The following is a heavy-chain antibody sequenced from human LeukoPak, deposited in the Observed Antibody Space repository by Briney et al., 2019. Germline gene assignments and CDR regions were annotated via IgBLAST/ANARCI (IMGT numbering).Heavy chain of an antibody. CDR2: ISAYNGNT. CDR1: GYTFTSYG. J-gene: IGHJ1*01. CDR3: ARGPIVVVVAATGYFQH. D-gene: IGHD2-15*01. Sequence: ASVKVSCKASGYTFTSYGISGVRQAPGQGLEWMGWISAYNGNTNYAQKLQGRVTMTTDTSTSTAYMEPRSLRSDDTAVYYCARGPIVVVVAATGYFQHWGQGTLVTVSS. V-gene: IGHV1-18*01.